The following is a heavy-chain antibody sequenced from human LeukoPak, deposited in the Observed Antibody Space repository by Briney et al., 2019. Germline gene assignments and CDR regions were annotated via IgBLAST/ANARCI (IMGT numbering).Heavy chain of an antibody. CDR2: IFYSGSA. Sequence: SETLSLTCTVSGASIRSYHWNWIRQPPGKGLEWIGYIFYSGSANYNPSLKGRVTISLETSKNQFSLKLNSVTAADTAVYYCARRTYGDYMSYWGQGTLVTVSS. V-gene: IGHV4-59*12. J-gene: IGHJ4*02. D-gene: IGHD4-17*01. CDR1: GASIRSYH. CDR3: ARRTYGDYMSY.